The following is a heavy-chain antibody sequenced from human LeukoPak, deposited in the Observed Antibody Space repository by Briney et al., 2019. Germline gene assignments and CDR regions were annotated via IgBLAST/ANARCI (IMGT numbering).Heavy chain of an antibody. D-gene: IGHD3-22*01. J-gene: IGHJ5*02. Sequence: ASVTVSCKASGYTFTGYYMHWVRHATGQGLEWMGWINPNSGGTNYAQKFQGRVTMTRDTSISTAYMELSRLRSDDTAVYYCARGSVVVVIKDYNWFDPWGQGTLVTVSS. V-gene: IGHV1-2*02. CDR2: INPNSGGT. CDR1: GYTFTGYY. CDR3: ARGSVVVVIKDYNWFDP.